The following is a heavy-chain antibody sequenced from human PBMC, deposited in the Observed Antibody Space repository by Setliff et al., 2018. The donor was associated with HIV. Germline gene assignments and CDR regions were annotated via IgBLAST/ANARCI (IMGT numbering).Heavy chain of an antibody. CDR3: ARDRIEVVVDGPHDVFDV. Sequence: SETLSLTCTVSGGSITGYYWSWIRQPAGKGLEWIGRMHTSGNTNYNPSLKSRVTMSVDTSKNQFFLKLTSLSAADTAVYYCARDRIEVVVDGPHDVFDVWGRGTTVTVSS. CDR1: GGSITGYY. V-gene: IGHV4-4*07. CDR2: MHTSGNT. J-gene: IGHJ3*01. D-gene: IGHD2-15*01.